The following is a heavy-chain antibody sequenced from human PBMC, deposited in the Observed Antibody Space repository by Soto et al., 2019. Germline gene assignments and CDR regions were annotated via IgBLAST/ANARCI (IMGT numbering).Heavy chain of an antibody. CDR2: IFNSATT. J-gene: IGHJ5*02. CDR3: ARDPAP. CDR1: GGSISTGGYY. Sequence: QVQLQESGPGLVKPSQTLSLTCTVSGGSISTGGYYWSWIRQHPGKGLEWIGCIFNSATTYYHPSLKGRVTISVDTSNNQISLKLSSVTVADTAVDYCARDPAPGGQGARVTVSS. V-gene: IGHV4-31*03.